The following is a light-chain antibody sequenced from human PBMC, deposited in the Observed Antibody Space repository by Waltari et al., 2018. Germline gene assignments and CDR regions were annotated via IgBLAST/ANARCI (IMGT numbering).Light chain of an antibody. V-gene: IGKV3-11*01. J-gene: IGKJ4*01. CDR3: QQRSNWLT. CDR1: QSVSSY. CDR2: DAS. Sequence: EIVLTQSPATLSLSPGERATLSCRASQSVSSYLAWYQQTPGQAPRLLIYDASNRATGIPAMFSGSGSATDFTLTISSLEPEDFAVYYCQQRSNWLTFGGGTKVEIK.